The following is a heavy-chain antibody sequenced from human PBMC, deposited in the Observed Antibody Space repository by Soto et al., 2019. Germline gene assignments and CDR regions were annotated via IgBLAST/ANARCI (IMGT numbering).Heavy chain of an antibody. CDR2: INPKRGGT. V-gene: IGHV1-2*02. Sequence: QVQLVQSGAEVKKPGASVKVSCTTYGYTFSDYFLHWVRQAPGQGPEWMGFINPKRGGTEYAQKFQGRVTMTRDTSSSPVSMDLSGLTSDDTAIYYCARDSGIPGRYWYFGLWGRGTLVTVSS. J-gene: IGHJ2*01. CDR3: ARDSGIPGRYWYFGL. CDR1: GYTFSDYF. D-gene: IGHD2-21*01.